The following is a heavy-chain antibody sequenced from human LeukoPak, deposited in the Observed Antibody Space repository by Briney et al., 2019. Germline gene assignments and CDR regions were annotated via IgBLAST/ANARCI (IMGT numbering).Heavy chain of an antibody. CDR2: IDTNTGKP. D-gene: IGHD3-3*01. J-gene: IGHJ6*02. CDR3: AREIFDFFAGMDV. V-gene: IGHV7-4-1*02. Sequence: ASVKVSCKASGYAFTTYCINWVRQAPGQGLEWMGWIDTNTGKPAYAQGFTGRFAFSLDTSVSTAYLQISSLRAEDTAVYYCAREIFDFFAGMDVWGQGTTVTVSS. CDR1: GYAFTTYC.